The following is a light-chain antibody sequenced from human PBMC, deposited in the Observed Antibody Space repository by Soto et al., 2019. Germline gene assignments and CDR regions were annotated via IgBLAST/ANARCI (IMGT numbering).Light chain of an antibody. Sequence: QSALTQPVSASGSPGQSVPISCTGTSSDVGAFDYVSWYQQHPGKAPKVMIYDVSKRPSGVPDRFSGSKSGNTASLTVSGLQAEDEADYFCCAYAGSYTRYVFGSGTKVTVL. CDR1: SSDVGAFDY. J-gene: IGLJ1*01. CDR3: CAYAGSYTRYV. V-gene: IGLV2-8*01. CDR2: DVS.